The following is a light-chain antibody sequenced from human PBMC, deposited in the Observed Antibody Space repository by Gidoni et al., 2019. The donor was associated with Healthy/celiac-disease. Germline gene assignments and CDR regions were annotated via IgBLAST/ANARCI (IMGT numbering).Light chain of an antibody. Sequence: QSALTQPRSVSGSPGQPVTISCTGTSSDVGGYNYVSWYQQHPGKAPKLMIYDVRKRPSGVPDRFSGSKSGNTASLTISGLQAEDEADYYCCSYAGSYTFVVFGGGTKLTVL. CDR3: CSYAGSYTFVV. CDR2: DVR. CDR1: SSDVGGYNY. V-gene: IGLV2-11*01. J-gene: IGLJ2*01.